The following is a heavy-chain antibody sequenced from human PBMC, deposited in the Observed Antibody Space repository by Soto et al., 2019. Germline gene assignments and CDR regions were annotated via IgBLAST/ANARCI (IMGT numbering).Heavy chain of an antibody. CDR2: IYYSGST. D-gene: IGHD4-17*01. CDR1: GGSISSGGYY. J-gene: IGHJ6*02. CDR3: ARARGGRGTTVTRYYYYGMDV. Sequence: KTSETLSLTCTVSGGSISSGGYYWSWIRQHPGKGLEWIGYIYYSGSTYYNPSLKSRVTISVDTSKNQFSLKLSSVTAADTAVYYCARARGGRGTTVTRYYYYGMDVWGQGTTVTVSS. V-gene: IGHV4-31*03.